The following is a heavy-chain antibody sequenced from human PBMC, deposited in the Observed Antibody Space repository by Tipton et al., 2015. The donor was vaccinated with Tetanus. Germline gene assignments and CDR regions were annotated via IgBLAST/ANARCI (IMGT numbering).Heavy chain of an antibody. J-gene: IGHJ5*02. Sequence: TLSLTCAVYGGSFSAYYWSWLRQHPGKGLELIGYIYYSGSTYYNPSLKSRLSTSVDTSKNQVFLNLSSVTAADTAVYYCARDQGGGRVVRLNWFDPWGPGTLVTVSS. CDR1: GGSFSAYY. CDR2: IYYSGST. CDR3: ARDQGGGRVVRLNWFDP. V-gene: IGHV4-31*11. D-gene: IGHD6-6*01.